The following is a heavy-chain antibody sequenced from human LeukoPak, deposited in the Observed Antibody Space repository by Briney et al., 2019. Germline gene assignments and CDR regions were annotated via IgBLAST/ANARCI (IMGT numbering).Heavy chain of an antibody. J-gene: IGHJ4*02. D-gene: IGHD3-3*01. Sequence: SETLSLTCTVSGGSISSSSYYRGWIRQPPGKGLEWIGSIYYSGSTYYNPSLKSRVSISVDTSKNQFSLKLSSVTAAETAVYYCGRGSYYDFWSGYFDYWGQGTLVTVSS. CDR2: IYYSGST. CDR3: GRGSYYDFWSGYFDY. V-gene: IGHV4-39*07. CDR1: GGSISSSSYY.